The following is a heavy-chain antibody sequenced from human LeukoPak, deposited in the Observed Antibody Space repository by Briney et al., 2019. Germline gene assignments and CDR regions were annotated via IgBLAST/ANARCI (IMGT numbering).Heavy chain of an antibody. D-gene: IGHD4-17*01. V-gene: IGHV4-34*01. CDR3: ARGRGLRLYYGMDV. J-gene: IGHJ6*02. Sequence: SETLSLTCAVYGGSFSGYYWSWIRQPPGKGLEWIGEINHSGSTNYNPSLKSRVTISVDTSKNQFSLKLSSVTAADTAVYYCARGRGLRLYYGMDVWGQGTTVTVPS. CDR1: GGSFSGYY. CDR2: INHSGST.